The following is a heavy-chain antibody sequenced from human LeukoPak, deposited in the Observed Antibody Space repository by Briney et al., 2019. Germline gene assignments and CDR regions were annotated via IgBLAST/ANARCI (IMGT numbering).Heavy chain of an antibody. CDR2: INAGNGNT. D-gene: IGHD5-24*01. Sequence: GASVRVSCKASGYSFSTYTMNWVRQAPEQRLEWMGWINAGNGNTKYSQKFQGRVTITRDTSASTAYMEMRSLRSEDTAVYYCAREIDRDDYNRFFDYWGQGTLVIVSS. CDR1: GYSFSTYT. V-gene: IGHV1-3*01. J-gene: IGHJ4*02. CDR3: AREIDRDDYNRFFDY.